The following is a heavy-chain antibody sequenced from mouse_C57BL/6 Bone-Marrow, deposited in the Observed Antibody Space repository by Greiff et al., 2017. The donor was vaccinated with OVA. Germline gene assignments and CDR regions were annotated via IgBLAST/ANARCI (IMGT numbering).Heavy chain of an antibody. J-gene: IGHJ1*03. CDR2: IWGVGSS. D-gene: IGHD3-3*01. CDR3: ARSPYFDV. V-gene: IGHV2-6*01. Sequence: VHLVESGPGLVAPSQSLSITCTVSGFSLTSYGVDWVRQSPGKGLEWLGVIWGVGSSNYNSALKSRLSISKDNSKSQVFLKMNSLQTDDTAMYDCARSPYFDVWGTGTTVTVSS. CDR1: GFSLTSYG.